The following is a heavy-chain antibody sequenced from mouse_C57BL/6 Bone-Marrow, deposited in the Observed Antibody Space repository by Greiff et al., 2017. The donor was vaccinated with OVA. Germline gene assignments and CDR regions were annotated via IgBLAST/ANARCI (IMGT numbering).Heavy chain of an antibody. J-gene: IGHJ4*01. V-gene: IGHV3-6*01. CDR2: ISYDGSN. CDR1: GYSITSGYY. Sequence: VQLKESGPGLVKPSQSLSLTCSVTGYSITSGYYWNWIRQFPGNKLEWMGYISYDGSNNYNPSLKNRISITRDTSKNQFFLKLNSVTTEDTATYYCARDKLEGMDYWGQGTSVTVSS. CDR3: ARDKLEGMDY. D-gene: IGHD1-3*01.